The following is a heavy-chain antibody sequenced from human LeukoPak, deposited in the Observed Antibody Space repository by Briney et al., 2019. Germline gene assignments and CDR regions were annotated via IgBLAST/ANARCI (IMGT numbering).Heavy chain of an antibody. Sequence: ASVKVSCKASGYTFTSYGISWVRQAPGQGLEWMGWISAYNGNTNYAQKLQGRVTMTTDTSTSTAYMELSSLRSEDMAVYYCARQETVYCSGGSCSDGWFDPWGQGTLVTVSS. J-gene: IGHJ5*02. CDR1: GYTFTSYG. CDR2: ISAYNGNT. D-gene: IGHD2-15*01. CDR3: ARQETVYCSGGSCSDGWFDP. V-gene: IGHV1-18*03.